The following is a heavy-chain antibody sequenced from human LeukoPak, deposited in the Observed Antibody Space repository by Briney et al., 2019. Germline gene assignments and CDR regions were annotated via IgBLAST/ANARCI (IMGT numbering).Heavy chain of an antibody. CDR1: GYTFIYYY. D-gene: IGHD4-17*01. J-gene: IGHJ5*02. CDR2: LNPNSGVT. V-gene: IGHV1-2*02. Sequence: SVKVSCKTSGYTFIYYYLHWVGQAPGQGIEWMGWLNPNSGVTNYAQTFQGRVTMTRDTSMRTAYMELSRLRSDDTAVYYCARSRMTTIGWFDPWGQGTLVTVAS. CDR3: ARSRMTTIGWFDP.